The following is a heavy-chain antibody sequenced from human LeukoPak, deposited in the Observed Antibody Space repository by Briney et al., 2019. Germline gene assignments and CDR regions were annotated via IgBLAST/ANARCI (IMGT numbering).Heavy chain of an antibody. V-gene: IGHV3-74*01. CDR3: ARDWFHAIDY. Sequence: GGSLRLSCAASGFTFSDTWMHWVRQAPGKGLVWVSRIRSDGSDTRYAESVKGRFTISRDNAKNTLYLQINSLRAEDTAVYYCARDWFHAIDYWGQGTLVTVSS. J-gene: IGHJ4*02. CDR1: GFTFSDTW. CDR2: IRSDGSDT. D-gene: IGHD2/OR15-2a*01.